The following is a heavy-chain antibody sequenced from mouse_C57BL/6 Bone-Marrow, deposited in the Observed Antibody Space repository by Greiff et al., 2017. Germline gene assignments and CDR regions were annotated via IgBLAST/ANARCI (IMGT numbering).Heavy chain of an antibody. J-gene: IGHJ2*01. D-gene: IGHD2-1*01. CDR3: TTERIYYGNQYYFDY. CDR2: IDPEDGDT. CDR1: GFNIKDYY. V-gene: IGHV14-1*01. Sequence: VQLQQSGAELVRPGASVKLSCTASGFNIKDYYMHWVKQRPEQGLEWIGRIDPEDGDTEYAPKFQGKGNMSADTSSNTAYLQLSRLTSEYTAVYYCTTERIYYGNQYYFDYWGQGTTLTVSS.